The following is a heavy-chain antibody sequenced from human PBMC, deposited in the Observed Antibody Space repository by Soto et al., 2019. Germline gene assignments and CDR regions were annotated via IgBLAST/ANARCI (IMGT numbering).Heavy chain of an antibody. CDR3: VRDQLRFLEYSLNFDY. J-gene: IGHJ4*02. CDR2: ISAYNGNT. V-gene: IGHV1-18*01. Sequence: GASVKVSCKASGYTFTSYGISWVRQAPGQGLEWMGWISAYNGNTNYAQKLQGRVTMTTDTSTSTAYMELRSLRSDDTAVYYCVRDQLRFLEYSLNFDYWGQGTLVTVSS. D-gene: IGHD3-3*01. CDR1: GYTFTSYG.